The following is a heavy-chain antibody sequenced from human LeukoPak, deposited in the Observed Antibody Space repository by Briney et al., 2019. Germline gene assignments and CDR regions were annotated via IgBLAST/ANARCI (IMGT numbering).Heavy chain of an antibody. V-gene: IGHV1-18*01. D-gene: IGHD3-22*01. CDR2: ISAYNGHT. J-gene: IGHJ4*02. CDR3: ARDRSLYYESSGYYSPLGY. CDR1: GYTFTSYG. Sequence: ASVKVSCKASGYTFTSYGIIWVRQAPGQGLEWMGWISAYNGHTNYAQKLQGRVTMTTDTSTSTAYMELRSLRSDDTAVYYCARDRSLYYESSGYYSPLGYWGQGTLVTVSS.